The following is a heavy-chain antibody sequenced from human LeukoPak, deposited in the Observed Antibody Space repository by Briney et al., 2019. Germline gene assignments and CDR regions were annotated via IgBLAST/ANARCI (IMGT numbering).Heavy chain of an antibody. Sequence: GGSLRLSXAASGFAFDDYGMSWVRQAPGKGLEWVSGINWNGGSTCYADSVKGRFTISRDNAKNSLYLQMNSLRAEDTALYYCARDDYGGKAEVFAFDIWGQGTMVTVSS. V-gene: IGHV3-20*04. CDR3: ARDDYGGKAEVFAFDI. D-gene: IGHD4-23*01. CDR2: INWNGGST. CDR1: GFAFDDYG. J-gene: IGHJ3*02.